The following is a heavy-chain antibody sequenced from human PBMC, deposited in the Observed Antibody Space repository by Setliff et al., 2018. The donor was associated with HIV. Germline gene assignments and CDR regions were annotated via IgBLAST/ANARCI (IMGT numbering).Heavy chain of an antibody. D-gene: IGHD3-22*01. CDR1: GGSFSGYH. Sequence: SETLSLTCAVYGGSFSGYHWSWIRQSPGKGLEWIGEINHSGSTNYNPSLKSRVTMAVDTSKKQFSLKLKSVTAADTAVYYCFLFYDDRSGFYWDWGQGTPVTVSS. J-gene: IGHJ4*02. CDR2: INHSGST. V-gene: IGHV4-34*01. CDR3: FLFYDDRSGFYWD.